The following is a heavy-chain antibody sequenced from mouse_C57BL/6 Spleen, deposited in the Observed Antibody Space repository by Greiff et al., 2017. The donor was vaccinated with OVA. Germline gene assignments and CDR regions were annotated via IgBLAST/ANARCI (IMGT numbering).Heavy chain of an antibody. D-gene: IGHD2-2*01. CDR2: IRNKANNHAT. J-gene: IGHJ4*01. CDR1: GFTFSDAW. V-gene: IGHV6-6*01. Sequence: EVQGVESGGGLVQPGGSMKLSCAASGFTFSDAWMDWVRQSPEKGLEWVAEIRNKANNHATYYAESVKGRFTISRDDSKSSVYLQMNSLRAEDTGIYYCTRVYYGYDVYAMDYWGQGTSVTVSS. CDR3: TRVYYGYDVYAMDY.